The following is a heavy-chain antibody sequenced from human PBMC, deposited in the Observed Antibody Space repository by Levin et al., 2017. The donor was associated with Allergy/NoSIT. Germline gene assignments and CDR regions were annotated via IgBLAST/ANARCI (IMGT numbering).Heavy chain of an antibody. Sequence: RSSETLSLTCTVSGGSISSYYWSWIRQPPGKGLEWIGYIYYSGSTNYNPSLKSRVTISVDTSKNQFSLKLSSVTAADTAVYYCARSGSGWSQGTPIWGQGTLVTVSS. CDR3: ARSGSGWSQGTPI. CDR1: GGSISSYY. V-gene: IGHV4-59*01. J-gene: IGHJ4*02. D-gene: IGHD6-19*01. CDR2: IYYSGST.